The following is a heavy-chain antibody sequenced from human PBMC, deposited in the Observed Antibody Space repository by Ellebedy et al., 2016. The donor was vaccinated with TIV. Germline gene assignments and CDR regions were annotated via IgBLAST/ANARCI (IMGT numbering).Heavy chain of an antibody. Sequence: GESLKISCAASGFTFSSYAMSWVRQAPGKGLVWVSHINTDGSSTSYADSVKGRFTISRDNARNTLYLQMNSLRVEDTAVYYCACWAGQERYQGPFDYWGQGILVIVS. CDR3: ACWAGQERYQGPFDY. CDR2: INTDGSST. J-gene: IGHJ4*02. D-gene: IGHD3-9*01. CDR1: GFTFSSYA. V-gene: IGHV3-74*01.